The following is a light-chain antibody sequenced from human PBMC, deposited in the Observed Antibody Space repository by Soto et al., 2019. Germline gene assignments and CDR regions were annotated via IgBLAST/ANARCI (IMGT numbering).Light chain of an antibody. CDR1: RSDIGNYNR. J-gene: IGLJ1*01. CDR3: NAQTSANTNV. CDR2: AVA. Sequence: QSVLTQPASVSGSPGQSITISCTGTRSDIGNYNRVSWYQQHPGKAPKLMIYAVADRPSGVPNRFSGSKSGNTASLTISGLQAKNEANNSCNAQTSANTNVFGPGPRSPS. V-gene: IGLV2-14*01.